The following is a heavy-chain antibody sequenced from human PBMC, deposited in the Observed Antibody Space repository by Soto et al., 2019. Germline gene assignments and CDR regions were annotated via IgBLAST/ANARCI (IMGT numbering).Heavy chain of an antibody. J-gene: IGHJ6*02. CDR2: IYYSGST. V-gene: IGHV4-31*03. CDR3: ARVGVARIGYYYYGMDV. D-gene: IGHD3-10*01. CDR1: GGSISSGGYY. Sequence: QVQLQESGPGLVKPSQTLSLTCTVSGGSISSGGYYWSWIRQHPGKGLEWIGYIYYSGSTYYNPSLKSRVTISVDTSKNRFPLKLSSVTAADTAVYYCARVGVARIGYYYYGMDVWGQGTTVTVSS.